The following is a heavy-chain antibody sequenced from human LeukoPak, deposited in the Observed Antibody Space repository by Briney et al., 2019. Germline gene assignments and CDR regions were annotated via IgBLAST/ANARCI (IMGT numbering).Heavy chain of an antibody. V-gene: IGHV1-2*04. CDR3: AREAYSSSSGNFDY. D-gene: IGHD6-6*01. Sequence: ASVKVSCKASGYTFTGYYMHWVRQAPGQGLEWKGWINPNSGGTNYAQKFQGWVTMTRDTSISTAYMELSRLRSDDTAVYYCAREAYSSSSGNFDYWGQGTLVTVSS. CDR2: INPNSGGT. CDR1: GYTFTGYY. J-gene: IGHJ4*02.